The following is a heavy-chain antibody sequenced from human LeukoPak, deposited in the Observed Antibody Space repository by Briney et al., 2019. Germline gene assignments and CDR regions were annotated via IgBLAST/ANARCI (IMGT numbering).Heavy chain of an antibody. CDR2: IYYSGST. J-gene: IGHJ4*02. D-gene: IGHD1-26*01. CDR3: ARGYSANYGRFDY. V-gene: IGHV4-59*01. Sequence: SETLSLTCTVSRGSLSSYYWSWIRQPPGKGLEWIGYIYYSGSTNYNPSLKSRVIISVDTSKNQFSLKLSSVTAADTAFYYCARGYSANYGRFDYWGQGTLVTVSS. CDR1: RGSLSSYY.